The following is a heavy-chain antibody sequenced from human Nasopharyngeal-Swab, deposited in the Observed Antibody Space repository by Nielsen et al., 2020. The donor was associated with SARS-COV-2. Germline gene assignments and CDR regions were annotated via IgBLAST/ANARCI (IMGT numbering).Heavy chain of an antibody. CDR3: ARMDFIASRDY. D-gene: IGHD6-13*01. CDR2: IYSRGET. J-gene: IGHJ4*02. Sequence: WIRQPPGKGLEWVAVIYSRGETHYTDSVRGRFTISRDNSKNVVNLQLNSLRAEDTAVYYCARMDFIASRDYWGQGTLVTVSS. V-gene: IGHV3-53*01.